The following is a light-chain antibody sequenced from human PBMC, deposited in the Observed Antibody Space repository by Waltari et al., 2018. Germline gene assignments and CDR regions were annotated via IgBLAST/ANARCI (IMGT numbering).Light chain of an antibody. CDR1: SSDIGSSIL. Sequence: QSALTQPASVSGSPGQSITLSCPGTSSDIGSSILFSWYQQHPGKAPRLMIYDVNRRPSGVSDRFSGSKSGNTASLTISGLQAEDEADYYCSSYAASTTFFGGGTKVTVL. J-gene: IGLJ2*01. CDR2: DVN. V-gene: IGLV2-23*02. CDR3: SSYAASTTF.